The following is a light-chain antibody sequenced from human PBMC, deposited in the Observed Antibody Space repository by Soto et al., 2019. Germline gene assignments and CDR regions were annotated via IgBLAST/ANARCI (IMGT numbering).Light chain of an antibody. CDR2: RAS. V-gene: IGKV1-5*03. CDR3: QQYISSPLT. J-gene: IGKJ4*01. Sequence: DIQMTQSPSTLSSSVGDRVTITCRASQSISNWLAWYQQKPGKAPHLLIYRASSLESGVPSRFSGSGSGTEFTLTISSLQPDDFATYYCQQYISSPLTFGGGSKVESK. CDR1: QSISNW.